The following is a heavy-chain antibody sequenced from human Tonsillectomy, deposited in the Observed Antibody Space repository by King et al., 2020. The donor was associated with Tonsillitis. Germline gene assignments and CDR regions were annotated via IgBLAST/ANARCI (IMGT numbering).Heavy chain of an antibody. J-gene: IGHJ4*02. CDR1: GFTFSSYA. CDR2: ISGSGGST. CDR3: AKAYPDNILTGWVPDY. D-gene: IGHD3-9*01. V-gene: IGHV3-23*04. Sequence: VQLVESGGGLVQPGGSLRLSCAASGFTFSSYAMSWVRQAPGKGLEWVSAISGSGGSTYYADSVKGRFTISRDNSKNTLYLQMNSLRAEDTAVYYCAKAYPDNILTGWVPDYWGQGTLVTVSS.